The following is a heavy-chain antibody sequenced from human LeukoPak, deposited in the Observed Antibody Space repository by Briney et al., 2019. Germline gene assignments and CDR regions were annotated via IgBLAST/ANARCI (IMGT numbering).Heavy chain of an antibody. CDR3: AKDVGKWESLHFFDY. D-gene: IGHD1-26*01. CDR1: GFTLSTNA. Sequence: GGSLRLSCLTSGFTLSTNAMSWVRQTPGKGLEWISGISGSGASTYYADSVKGRFTISRDDSRNTLYLQMNSLRGDDTAVYYCAKDVGKWESLHFFDYWGQGTLVTVSS. CDR2: ISGSGAST. J-gene: IGHJ4*02. V-gene: IGHV3-23*01.